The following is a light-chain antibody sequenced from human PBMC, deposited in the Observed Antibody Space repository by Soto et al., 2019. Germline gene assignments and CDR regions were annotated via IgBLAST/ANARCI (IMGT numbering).Light chain of an antibody. V-gene: IGKV2-28*01. CDR1: QSLLHTDGKNS. CDR3: MQALQTPPT. J-gene: IGKJ1*01. Sequence: DIVMTQSPLFLPVTPGEPASISCRSSQSLLHTDGKNSLDWYLQKPEHSPQLLIFWGSNRASGVPDRFSGSGSGTDFTLKISRVEAEDVGVYYCMQALQTPPTFGQGTKVEI. CDR2: WGS.